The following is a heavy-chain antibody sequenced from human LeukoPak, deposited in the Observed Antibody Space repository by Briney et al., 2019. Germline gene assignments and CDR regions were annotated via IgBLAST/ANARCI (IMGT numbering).Heavy chain of an antibody. CDR3: ASYYFYYSYTDV. CDR1: GGSISSSSHY. V-gene: IGHV4-39*01. Sequence: PSETLSLTCTVSGGSISSSSHYWGWPRQPPEKGLEWIGTIYYSGSTYYNPSLKSRVTISVDTSKNQFSLRLSSVTAADTAVYYCASYYFYYSYTDVWGKGTTVTVSS. CDR2: IYYSGST. J-gene: IGHJ6*03.